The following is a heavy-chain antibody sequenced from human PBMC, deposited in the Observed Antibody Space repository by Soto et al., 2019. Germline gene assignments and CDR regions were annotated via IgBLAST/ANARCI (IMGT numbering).Heavy chain of an antibody. D-gene: IGHD3-22*01. J-gene: IGHJ5*02. V-gene: IGHV4-30-2*01. CDR1: GGSISSGGYS. Sequence: SETLSLTCAVAGGSISSGGYSWSWIRQPPGKGLEWIGYIYHSGSTYYNPSLKSRVTISVDRSKNQFSLKLSSVTAADTAVYYCAREIVYGSSGHNWFDPWGQGTLVTVSS. CDR3: AREIVYGSSGHNWFDP. CDR2: IYHSGST.